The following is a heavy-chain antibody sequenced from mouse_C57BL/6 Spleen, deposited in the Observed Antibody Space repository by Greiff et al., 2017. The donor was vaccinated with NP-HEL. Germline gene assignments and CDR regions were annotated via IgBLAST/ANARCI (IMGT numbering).Heavy chain of an antibody. CDR2: IYPGSGST. CDR1: GYTFTSYW. Sequence: QVHVQQPGAELVKPGASVKMSCKASGYTFTSYWITWVKQRPGQGLEWIGDIYPGSGSTNYNEKFKSKATLTVDTSSSTAYMQLSSLTSEDSAVYYCARRGDYYGSQAWFAYWGQGTLVTVSA. D-gene: IGHD1-1*01. V-gene: IGHV1-55*01. J-gene: IGHJ3*01. CDR3: ARRGDYYGSQAWFAY.